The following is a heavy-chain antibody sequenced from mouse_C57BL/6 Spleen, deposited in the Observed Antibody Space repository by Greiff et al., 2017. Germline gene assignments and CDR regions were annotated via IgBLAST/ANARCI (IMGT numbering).Heavy chain of an antibody. V-gene: IGHV1-19*01. CDR1: GYTFTDYY. D-gene: IGHD4-1*02. CDR3: ARSPTGSFDY. Sequence: VQLQQSGPVLVKPGASVKMSCKASGYTFTDYYMNWVKQSHGKSLEWIGVINPYNGGTSYNQKFKGKATLTVDKSSSTAYMELNSLTSEDSAVYYCARSPTGSFDYWGQGTTLTVSS. CDR2: INPYNGGT. J-gene: IGHJ2*01.